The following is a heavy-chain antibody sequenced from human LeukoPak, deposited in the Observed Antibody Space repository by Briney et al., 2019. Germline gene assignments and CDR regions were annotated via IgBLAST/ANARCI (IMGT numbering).Heavy chain of an antibody. D-gene: IGHD3-3*01. J-gene: IGHJ4*02. CDR2: ISGSGRTT. Sequence: SGGSLRLSCAVSGLTFSNFKMNWVRQAPGKGLGWVSYISGSGRTTFYADSVKGRFTISRDNAKNSLYLQMSSLRVEDTAVYYCASWAGNTQSDSWSGPFDYWGQGTLVTVSS. V-gene: IGHV3-48*03. CDR1: GLTFSNFK. CDR3: ASWAGNTQSDSWSGPFDY.